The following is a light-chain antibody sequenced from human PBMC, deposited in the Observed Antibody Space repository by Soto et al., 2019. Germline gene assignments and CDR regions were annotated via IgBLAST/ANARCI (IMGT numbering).Light chain of an antibody. V-gene: IGLV1-40*01. J-gene: IGLJ2*01. CDR1: SSNIGAGYD. CDR3: QSFGGSLTGVV. CDR2: GNK. Sequence: QSVLTQPPSVSGAPGQWVTIPCTGSSSNIGAGYDVHWYQQLPGTAPKLLIYGNKNRPSGVPDRFSGSKSGTSASLAITGLQAEDEAGYYCQSFGGSLTGVVFGGGTKLTVL.